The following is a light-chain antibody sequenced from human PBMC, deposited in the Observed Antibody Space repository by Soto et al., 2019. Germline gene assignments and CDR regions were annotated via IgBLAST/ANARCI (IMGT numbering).Light chain of an antibody. CDR1: QSISSW. V-gene: IGKV1-5*01. Sequence: DIQMTQSPSTLSASVGDRVTITCRASQSISSWLAWYQQKPGKAPKLLIYDASSLESGVPSRFSGSGSGTEFTLTISSLQPDDFATYYCQQYNGYSPGTFGQGTKVEIK. CDR2: DAS. J-gene: IGKJ1*01. CDR3: QQYNGYSPGT.